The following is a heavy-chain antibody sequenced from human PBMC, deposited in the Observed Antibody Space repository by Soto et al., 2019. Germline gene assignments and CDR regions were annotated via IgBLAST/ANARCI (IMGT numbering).Heavy chain of an antibody. CDR3: ARASGYGSESSVNHYLDY. V-gene: IGHV3-7*01. J-gene: IGHJ4*01. D-gene: IGHD3-10*01. CDR2: IKGDASEK. Sequence: PGGSLRLSGAASGFNFGIYWMSWVRQAPGKGLEWVATIKGDASEKKYVGSVKGRFTTSRDNAKTSLFLQMDSLRAEDTAVYYCARASGYGSESSVNHYLDYWGHGTLVTVSS. CDR1: GFNFGIYW.